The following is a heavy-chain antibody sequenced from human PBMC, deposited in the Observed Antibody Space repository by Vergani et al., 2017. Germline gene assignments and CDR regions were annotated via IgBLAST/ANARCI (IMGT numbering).Heavy chain of an antibody. CDR2: IYYSGST. CDR1: GGSISSGGYY. Sequence: QVQLQESGPGLVKPSQTLSLTCTVSGGSISSGGYYWSWIRQHPGKGLEWIGYIYYSGSTYYNPSLKSRVTISVDTSKNQFSLKLSSLTAADTAVYYCARDVLPVTTSSNWYFDLWGRGTLVTVSS. V-gene: IGHV4-31*03. CDR3: ARDVLPVTTSSNWYFDL. J-gene: IGHJ2*01. D-gene: IGHD4-17*01.